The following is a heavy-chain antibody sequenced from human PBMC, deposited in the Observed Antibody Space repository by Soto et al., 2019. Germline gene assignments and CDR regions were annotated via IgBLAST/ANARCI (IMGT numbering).Heavy chain of an antibody. D-gene: IGHD3-10*01. CDR1: GFSFSNYA. CDR2: IINSGART. Sequence: GGSLRLSCTASGFSFSNYAISWVRQAPGKGLEWVSSIINSGARTNYADSVKGRFTISRDNSKNTVHLQMDSLRAEDTAMYYYAKDCPEPPGVYWGQGTLVTVS. J-gene: IGHJ4*02. V-gene: IGHV3-23*01. CDR3: AKDCPEPPGVY.